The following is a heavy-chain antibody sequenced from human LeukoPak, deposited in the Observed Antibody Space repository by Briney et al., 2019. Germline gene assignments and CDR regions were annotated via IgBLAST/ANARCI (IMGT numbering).Heavy chain of an antibody. CDR3: ARAEYYYDSSGYYY. V-gene: IGHV1-69*13. Sequence: SVTVSCTASGGTFSSYAISWVRQAPGQGLEWMGGIIPIFGTANYAQKFQGRVTITADESTSTAYMELSSLRSEDTAVYYCARAEYYYDSSGYYYWGQGTLVTVSS. D-gene: IGHD3-22*01. CDR2: IIPIFGTA. CDR1: GGTFSSYA. J-gene: IGHJ4*02.